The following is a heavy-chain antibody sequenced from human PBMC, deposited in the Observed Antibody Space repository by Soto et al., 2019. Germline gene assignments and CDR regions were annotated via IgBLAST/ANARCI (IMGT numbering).Heavy chain of an antibody. J-gene: IGHJ3*02. V-gene: IGHV4-34*01. CDR3: ARIPEGGVVADDAFDI. CDR2: INHSGSA. Sequence: QVQLQQWGAGLLKPSETLSLTCAVYGGSFSGYYWSWIRQPRGKGLEWIGEINHSGSANYNPSLKSRVTISVDTSKNQCSLKLSSVTAADTAVYYCARIPEGGVVADDAFDIWGQGTMVTVSS. CDR1: GGSFSGYY. D-gene: IGHD2-15*01.